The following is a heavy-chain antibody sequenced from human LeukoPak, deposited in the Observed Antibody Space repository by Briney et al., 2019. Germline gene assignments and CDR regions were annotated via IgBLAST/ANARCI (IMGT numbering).Heavy chain of an antibody. Sequence: SVKVSCKASRATFSCSAVTCVSQAPGQGLEWMGRIIPILGIANYAQKFQGRVTITADKSTSTAYMELSSLRSEDTAVYYCSGGGDGYNSYYFDYWGQGTLVTVSS. CDR3: SGGGDGYNSYYFDY. CDR1: RATFSCSA. V-gene: IGHV1-69*04. D-gene: IGHD5-24*01. J-gene: IGHJ4*02. CDR2: IIPILGIA.